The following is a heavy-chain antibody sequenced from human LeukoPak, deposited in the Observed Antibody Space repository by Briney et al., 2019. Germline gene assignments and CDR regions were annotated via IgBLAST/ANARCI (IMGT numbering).Heavy chain of an antibody. J-gene: IGHJ4*02. D-gene: IGHD6-19*01. CDR3: ARGPPSSGWYDY. Sequence: PSETLSLTCAVYGGSFSDYYWSWIRQPPGKGLEWIGEINHSGSTNYNPSLKSRVTISVDTSKNQFSLKLSSVTAADTAVYYRARGPPSSGWYDYWGQGTLVTASS. CDR1: GGSFSDYY. CDR2: INHSGST. V-gene: IGHV4-34*01.